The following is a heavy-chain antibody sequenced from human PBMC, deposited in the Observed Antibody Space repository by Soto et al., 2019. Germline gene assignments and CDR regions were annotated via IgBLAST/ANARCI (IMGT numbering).Heavy chain of an antibody. V-gene: IGHV7-4-1*01. CDR1: GYTFTSYA. J-gene: IGHJ6*03. CDR2: INTNTGNR. CDR3: ARDALPDYCSGGSCSHPMFYYYYYMDV. D-gene: IGHD2-15*01. Sequence: QVQLVQSGSELKKPGASVKVSCKASGYTFTSYAMNWVRQAPGQGLEWMGWINTNTGNRTYAQGFTGRFVFSLDTSVSTAYLQICSLKAEDTAVYYCARDALPDYCSGGSCSHPMFYYYYYMDVWGKGTTVTVSS.